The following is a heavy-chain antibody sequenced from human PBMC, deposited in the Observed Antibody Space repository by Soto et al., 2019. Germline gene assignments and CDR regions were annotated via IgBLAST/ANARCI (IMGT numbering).Heavy chain of an antibody. CDR2: IYYSGST. V-gene: IGHV4-59*01. D-gene: IGHD5-18*01. Sequence: PSETLSLTCTVSGGSISSYYWSWIRQPPGKGLEWIGYIYYSGSTNYNPSLKSRVTISVDTSKNQFSLKLSSVTAADTAVYYCARGGGLRYSYGYRYYFDYWGQGTLVTVSS. J-gene: IGHJ4*02. CDR1: GGSISSYY. CDR3: ARGGGLRYSYGYRYYFDY.